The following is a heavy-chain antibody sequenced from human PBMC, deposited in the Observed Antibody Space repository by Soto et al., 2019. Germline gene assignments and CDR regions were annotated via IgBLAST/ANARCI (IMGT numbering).Heavy chain of an antibody. CDR1: GGTFSSYT. CDR3: ARDRGYSSSSYYYYMDV. D-gene: IGHD6-13*01. J-gene: IGHJ6*03. V-gene: IGHV1-69*08. Sequence: QVQLVQSGAEVKKPGSSVKVSCKASGGTFSSYTISWVRQAPGQGLEWMGRIIPILGIANYAQKFRGRVTITADKSTSTAYMELSSLRSEDTAVYYCARDRGYSSSSYYYYMDVWGKGTTVTVSS. CDR2: IIPILGIA.